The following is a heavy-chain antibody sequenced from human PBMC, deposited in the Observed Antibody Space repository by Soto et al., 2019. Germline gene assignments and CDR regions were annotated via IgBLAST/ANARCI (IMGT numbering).Heavy chain of an antibody. CDR3: ARDSSETAMVTSGMDV. Sequence: WASVKVSCKASGYTFTSYYMHWVRQAPGQGLEWMGIINPSGGSTSYAQKFQGRVTMTRDTSTSTVYMELSSLRSEDTAVYYCARDSSETAMVTSGMDVSGQGTTVTVSS. J-gene: IGHJ6*02. V-gene: IGHV1-46*01. CDR1: GYTFTSYY. D-gene: IGHD5-18*01. CDR2: INPSGGST.